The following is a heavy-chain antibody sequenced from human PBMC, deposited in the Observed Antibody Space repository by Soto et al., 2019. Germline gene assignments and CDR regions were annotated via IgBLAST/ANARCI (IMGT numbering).Heavy chain of an antibody. CDR1: GFTFSSYS. J-gene: IGHJ3*02. CDR2: ISSSSSYI. Sequence: GGSLRLSCAASGFTFSSYSMNWVRQAPGKGLEWVSSISSSSSYIYYADSVKGRFTISRDNAKNSLYLQMNSLRAEDTAVYYCARGLDYDYIWGSYRYGPDAFDIWGQGTMVTVSS. D-gene: IGHD3-16*02. V-gene: IGHV3-21*01. CDR3: ARGLDYDYIWGSYRYGPDAFDI.